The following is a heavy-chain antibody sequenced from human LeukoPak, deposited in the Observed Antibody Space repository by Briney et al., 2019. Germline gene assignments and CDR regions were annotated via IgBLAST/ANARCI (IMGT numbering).Heavy chain of an antibody. Sequence: ASVKVSCKASGYSFISYAMNWVRQAPGQGLEWMGWINTNTENPTYAQGFTGRFVFSLDTSVSTAYLQISSLKAEDTAVYYCARGRRGRIQLWSRDYYYMDVWGKGTTVTVSS. D-gene: IGHD5-18*01. CDR1: GYSFISYA. J-gene: IGHJ6*03. V-gene: IGHV7-4-1*02. CDR2: INTNTENP. CDR3: ARGRRGRIQLWSRDYYYMDV.